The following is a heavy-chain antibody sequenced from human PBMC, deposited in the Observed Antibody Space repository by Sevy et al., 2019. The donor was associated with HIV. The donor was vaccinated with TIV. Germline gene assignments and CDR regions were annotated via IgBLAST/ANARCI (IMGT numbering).Heavy chain of an antibody. CDR3: ARDRSGAEFDY. J-gene: IGHJ4*02. CDR1: GGSISSYY. CDR2: IYYSGST. Sequence: SETLSLTCTVSGGSISSYYWSWIRQPPGKGLEWIGYIYYSGSTNYNPSLKSRVTISVDTSKNQFSLKLSSVTAADTAMYYCARDRSGAEFDYWGQGTLVTVSS. V-gene: IGHV4-59*01. D-gene: IGHD4-17*01.